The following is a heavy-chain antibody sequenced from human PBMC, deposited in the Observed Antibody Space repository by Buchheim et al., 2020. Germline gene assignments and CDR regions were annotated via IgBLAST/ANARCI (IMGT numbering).Heavy chain of an antibody. J-gene: IGHJ4*02. D-gene: IGHD5-18*01. Sequence: QVQLVQSGAEVKKPGASVKVSCKASGYTFTSYYMHWVRQAPGQGLEWMGIINTSGGSTSYAQTFQGRVTMTRDTSTSTVYMELSSLRSEDTAGYYCAREARTAMVMGQVVKGILGYWGQGTL. CDR1: GYTFTSYY. V-gene: IGHV1-46*03. CDR2: INTSGGST. CDR3: AREARTAMVMGQVVKGILGY.